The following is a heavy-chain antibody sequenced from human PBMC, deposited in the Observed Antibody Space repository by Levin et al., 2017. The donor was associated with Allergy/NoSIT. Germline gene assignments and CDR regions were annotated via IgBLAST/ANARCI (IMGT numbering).Heavy chain of an antibody. Sequence: GGSLRLSCAASGFTFSSYAMHWVRQAPGKGLEWVAVISYDGSNKYYADSVKGRFTISRDNSKNTLYLQMNSLRAEDTAVYYCARESRDILTGYYQNYFDYWGQGTLVTVSS. V-gene: IGHV3-30-3*01. CDR2: ISYDGSNK. CDR1: GFTFSSYA. J-gene: IGHJ4*02. CDR3: ARESRDILTGYYQNYFDY. D-gene: IGHD3-9*01.